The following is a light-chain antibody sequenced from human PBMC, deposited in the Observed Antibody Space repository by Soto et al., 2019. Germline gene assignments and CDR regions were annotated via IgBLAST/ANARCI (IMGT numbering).Light chain of an antibody. CDR3: QQRSNWPPN. Sequence: EIVLTQSPATLSLSPGERATLSCRASQSVSSYLAWYQQKPGQAPRLLIYDASNRATGIPARFSGSGSGTDFTLTISSLEPEDFAVYYCQQRSNWPPNFGQGTKVEIK. V-gene: IGKV3-11*01. CDR2: DAS. CDR1: QSVSSY. J-gene: IGKJ1*01.